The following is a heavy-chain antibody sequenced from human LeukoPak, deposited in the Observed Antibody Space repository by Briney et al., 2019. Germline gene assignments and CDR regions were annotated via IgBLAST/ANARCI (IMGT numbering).Heavy chain of an antibody. V-gene: IGHV3-74*01. CDR3: AREGVDYGEFQP. D-gene: IGHD4-17*01. CDR2: INGDGSST. Sequence: GGSLRLSCAASGFTSSTYWMHCVRRAPGKGLVWVSRINGDGSSTSYADSVKGRFTISRDNAKNTLYLQMNSLRAEDTAVYYCAREGVDYGEFQPWGQGTLVTVSS. CDR1: GFTSSTYW. J-gene: IGHJ1*01.